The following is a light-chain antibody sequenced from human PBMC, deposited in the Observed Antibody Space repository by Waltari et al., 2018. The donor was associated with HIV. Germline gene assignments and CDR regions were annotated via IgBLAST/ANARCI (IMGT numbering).Light chain of an antibody. CDR1: SSDIGYYNY. J-gene: IGLJ3*02. CDR2: EVS. CDR3: SSLTNSATLAGL. Sequence: QFALTQPASVSGSPGQSITISCTGSSSDIGYYNYVSWYQQHPGKAPKLIIYEVSRRPSGFSSRYPGSKSGNTGSLTISGLQAEDEADYFCSSLTNSATLAGLFSGGTPLTVL. V-gene: IGLV2-14*01.